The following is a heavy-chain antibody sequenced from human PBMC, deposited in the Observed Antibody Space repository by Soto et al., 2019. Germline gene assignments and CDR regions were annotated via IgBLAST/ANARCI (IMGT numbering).Heavy chain of an antibody. V-gene: IGHV5-51*01. CDR1: GYDFTSHW. D-gene: IGHD2-15*01. CDR2: VHGGDSDS. J-gene: IGHJ6*02. CDR3: ARRSCSGDSCLQYWYYGFDV. Sequence: LGESLKISCRASGYDFTSHWHGWARQMPGKGPEWMGIVHGGDSDSRYSPPFQGQVTISADKSINTAYLQWSSLKASDTATYYCARRSCSGDSCLQYWYYGFDVWGQGTTVTVSS.